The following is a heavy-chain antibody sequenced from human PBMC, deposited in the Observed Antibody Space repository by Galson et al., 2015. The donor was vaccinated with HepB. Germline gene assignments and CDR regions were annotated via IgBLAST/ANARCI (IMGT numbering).Heavy chain of an antibody. CDR1: GGTFSSYT. Sequence: SVKVSCKASGGTFSSYTISWVRQAPGQGLEWMGRIIPILGIANYAQKFQGRVTITADKSTSTAYMELSSLKSEDTAVYYCARPPHNYCGGDCYPEYFQHWGQGTLVTVSS. J-gene: IGHJ1*01. V-gene: IGHV1-69*02. CDR2: IIPILGIA. CDR3: ARPPHNYCGGDCYPEYFQH. D-gene: IGHD2-21*02.